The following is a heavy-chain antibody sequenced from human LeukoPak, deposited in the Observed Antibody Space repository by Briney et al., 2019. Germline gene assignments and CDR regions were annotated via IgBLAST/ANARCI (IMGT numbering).Heavy chain of an antibody. D-gene: IGHD3-16*01. V-gene: IGHV3-53*01. J-gene: IGHJ4*02. Sequence: PGGSLRLSCAVSGFTVSSNYMSWVRQAPGKGLEWVSFIYSGGSTYYAGSVKGRFTISRDNSKNTLYLQMNSLRPEDTAVYYCARALYRGYYFDYWGQGTLVTVSS. CDR1: GFTVSSNY. CDR3: ARALYRGYYFDY. CDR2: IYSGGST.